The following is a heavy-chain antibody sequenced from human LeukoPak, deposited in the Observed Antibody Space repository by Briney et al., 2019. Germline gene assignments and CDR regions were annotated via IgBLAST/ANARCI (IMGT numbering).Heavy chain of an antibody. Sequence: GGSLRLSCAASGFTFSTSWMSWVRQAPGKGLEWVSSISSSSSYIYYADSVKGRFTISRDNAKNSLYLQMNSLRAEDTAVYYCARGDLTTVTTGWGQGTLVTVSS. CDR1: GFTFSTSW. CDR2: ISSSSSYI. J-gene: IGHJ4*02. CDR3: ARGDLTTVTTG. V-gene: IGHV3-21*01. D-gene: IGHD4-17*01.